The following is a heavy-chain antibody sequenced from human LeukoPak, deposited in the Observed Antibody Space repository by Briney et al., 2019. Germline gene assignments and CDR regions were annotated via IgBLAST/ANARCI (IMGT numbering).Heavy chain of an antibody. V-gene: IGHV1-3*01. CDR1: GYTFTNYA. D-gene: IGHD2-15*01. CDR3: ARERWHCRVNCYSVYYYALDV. CDR2: INPGNGDT. J-gene: IGHJ6*02. Sequence: EASVKVSCKTSGYTFTNYAVHWVRQAPGQRLEWLGWINPGNGDTKYSQNFQGRVTVTSDTSAATAYVELNSLTSEDTAVYYCARERWHCRVNCYSVYYYALDVWGQGTTVTVSS.